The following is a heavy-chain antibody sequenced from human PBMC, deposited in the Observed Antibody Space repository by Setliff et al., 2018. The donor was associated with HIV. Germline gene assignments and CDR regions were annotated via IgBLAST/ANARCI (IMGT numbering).Heavy chain of an antibody. CDR1: GFTFNNYW. V-gene: IGHV3-21*04. J-gene: IGHJ4*02. D-gene: IGHD6-19*01. CDR2: LSGDSNHI. Sequence: GGSLRLSCAVSGFTFNNYWIVWVRQAPGKGLEWVSSLSGDSNHIYYADSVKGRFTISRDNAKNSLFLQMDSLRGDDTAFYYCARGGLQYTSGWYYFDSWGQGTLVTVSS. CDR3: ARGGLQYTSGWYYFDS.